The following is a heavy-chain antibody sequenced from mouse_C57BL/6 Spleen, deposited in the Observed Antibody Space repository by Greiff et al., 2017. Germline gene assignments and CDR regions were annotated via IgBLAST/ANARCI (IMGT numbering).Heavy chain of an antibody. Sequence: VQLKESGPELVKPGDSVKISCKASGYSFTGYFMNWVMQSHGKSLEWIGRINPYNGDTFYNQKFKGKATLTVDKSSSTAHMELRSLTSEDSAVYYCARGGYYILDYWGQGTTLTVSS. D-gene: IGHD2-3*01. CDR3: ARGGYYILDY. CDR1: GYSFTGYF. V-gene: IGHV1-20*01. J-gene: IGHJ2*01. CDR2: INPYNGDT.